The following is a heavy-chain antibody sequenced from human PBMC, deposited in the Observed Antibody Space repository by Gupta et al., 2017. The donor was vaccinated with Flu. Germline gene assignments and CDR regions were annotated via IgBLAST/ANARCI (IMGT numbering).Heavy chain of an antibody. CDR3: ARGYCSSTSCYPYYFDY. J-gene: IGHJ4*02. Sequence: MSGVRQAQGKGLEWVSTISGSGGSTYYADSVKGRFTISRDNSKNTLYLQMNSLRAEDTAVYDCARGYCSSTSCYPYYFDYWGQGTLVTVSS. D-gene: IGHD2-2*01. V-gene: IGHV3-23*01. CDR2: ISGSGGST.